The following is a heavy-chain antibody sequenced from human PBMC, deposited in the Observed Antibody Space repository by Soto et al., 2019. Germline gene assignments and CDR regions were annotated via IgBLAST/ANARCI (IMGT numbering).Heavy chain of an antibody. V-gene: IGHV3-9*01. CDR2: ISWNSGSI. D-gene: IGHD2-15*01. J-gene: IGHJ3*02. Sequence: GGSLRLSCAASGFTFDDYAMHWVRQAPGKGLEWVSGISWNSGSIGYADSVKGRFTISRDNAKNSLYLQMNSLRAEDTALYYCAKEIGGYCSGGSCYDDFDIWGQGTMVTVS. CDR3: AKEIGGYCSGGSCYDDFDI. CDR1: GFTFDDYA.